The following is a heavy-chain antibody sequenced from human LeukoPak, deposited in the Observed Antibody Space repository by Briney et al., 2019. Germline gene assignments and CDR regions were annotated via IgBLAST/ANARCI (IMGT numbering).Heavy chain of an antibody. CDR3: ARVHPIYPLYYFDY. CDR2: IHYSGST. Sequence: SETLSLTCTVSGGSISSYYWSWIRQPPGKGLEWIGYIHYSGSTNYNPSLKSRVTISVDTSKNQFSLKLSSVTAADTAVYYCARVHPIYPLYYFDYWGQGTLVTVSS. CDR1: GGSISSYY. J-gene: IGHJ4*02. D-gene: IGHD5/OR15-5a*01. V-gene: IGHV4-59*01.